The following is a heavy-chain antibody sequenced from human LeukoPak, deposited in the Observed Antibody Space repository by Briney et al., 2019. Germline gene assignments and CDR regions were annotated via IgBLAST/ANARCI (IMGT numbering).Heavy chain of an antibody. J-gene: IGHJ6*02. CDR3: AREVGSGWYYYYYYGIDV. CDR2: ISSSSSTI. D-gene: IGHD6-19*01. V-gene: IGHV3-48*04. CDR1: GFTFSGYS. Sequence: GGSLRLSCAASGFTFSGYSMNWVRQAPGKGLEWVSYISSSSSTIYYTDSVKGRFTIPRDNAKNTLYLQMNSLRAEDTAVYYCAREVGSGWYYYYYYGIDVWGQGTTVTVSS.